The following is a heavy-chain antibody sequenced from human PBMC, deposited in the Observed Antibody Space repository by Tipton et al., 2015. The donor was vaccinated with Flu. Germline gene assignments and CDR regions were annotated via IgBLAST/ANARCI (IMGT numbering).Heavy chain of an antibody. D-gene: IGHD3-10*01. CDR3: AKAGYYGSGSYYNQPDAFDI. CDR2: ISGSGGST. J-gene: IGHJ3*02. Sequence: GSLRLSCAASGFTFSSYAMSWVRQAPGKGLEWVSAISGSGGSTYYADSVKGRFTISRDNSKNTLYLQMNSLRAEDTAVYYCAKAGYYGSGSYYNQPDAFDIWGQGTMVTVSS. V-gene: IGHV3-23*01. CDR1: GFTFSSYA.